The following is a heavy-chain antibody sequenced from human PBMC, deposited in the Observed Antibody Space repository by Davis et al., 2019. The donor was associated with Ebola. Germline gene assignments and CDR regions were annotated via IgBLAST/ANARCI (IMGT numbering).Heavy chain of an antibody. J-gene: IGHJ4*02. CDR3: ARAWDGYSYYFDK. Sequence: GGSLRLSCAASGFTVSSKYMSWVRQAPEKGLEWVSVIYSDGSIYYADSVKGRFTISRDNSKNTVFLQMNSLRAEDTGVYYCARAWDGYSYYFDKWGQGILVTVSS. CDR2: IYSDGSI. CDR1: GFTVSSKY. D-gene: IGHD5-24*01. V-gene: IGHV3-66*01.